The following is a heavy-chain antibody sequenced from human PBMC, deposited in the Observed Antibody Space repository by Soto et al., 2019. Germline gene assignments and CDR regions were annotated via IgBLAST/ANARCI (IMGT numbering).Heavy chain of an antibody. J-gene: IGHJ6*02. CDR1: GGTFDNSA. D-gene: IGHD5-12*01. Sequence: QVQLVQSGAEVKKPRSSVTVSCKASGGTFDNSAISSVRQAPGQGLEWMGGIIPIFPTPDYSQKFPGRVSVPTDQSRITASTLSPSLRSEPTAAYHCARDKVRLQLSANYYYAMALWCQGTTVSVSS. CDR3: ARDKVRLQLSANYYYAMAL. CDR2: IIPIFPTP. V-gene: IGHV1-69*05.